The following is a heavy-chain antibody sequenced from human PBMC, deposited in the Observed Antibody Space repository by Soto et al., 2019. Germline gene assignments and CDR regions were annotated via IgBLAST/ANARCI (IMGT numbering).Heavy chain of an antibody. Sequence: PGGSLILSCAAAGFTFSSYAMHWVRQAPGKGLEWVAGISQDGSNKYYADSVKGRFTISRDNTENTLYLQMNSLRAEDTAVYYCAREGNGYEPHYYYGMDVWGQGTTVTVSS. CDR2: ISQDGSNK. CDR3: AREGNGYEPHYYYGMDV. CDR1: GFTFSSYA. V-gene: IGHV3-30*04. J-gene: IGHJ6*02. D-gene: IGHD1-1*01.